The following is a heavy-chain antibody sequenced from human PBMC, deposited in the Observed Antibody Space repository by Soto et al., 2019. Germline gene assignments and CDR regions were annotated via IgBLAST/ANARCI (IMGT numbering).Heavy chain of an antibody. CDR2: LSYTGST. J-gene: IGHJ3*02. CDR1: GGPVRDAYSC. D-gene: IGHD2-8*02. Sequence: SETLSLTCTVSGGPVRDAYSCRTWIRQPPGKGLEWMGYLSYTGSTYYNPSLRNRASISVDESSNHLSLRLSSVTAADTAVYYCARELEGGVFDIWGRGTLVTVSS. V-gene: IGHV4-30-4*01. CDR3: ARELEGGVFDI.